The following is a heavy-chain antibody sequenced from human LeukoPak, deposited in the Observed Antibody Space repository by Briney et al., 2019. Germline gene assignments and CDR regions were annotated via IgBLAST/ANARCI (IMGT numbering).Heavy chain of an antibody. CDR2: ISSSGSTI. D-gene: IGHD2-8*01. J-gene: IGHJ4*02. V-gene: IGHV3-11*04. CDR3: AKWQPEIC. CDR1: GGSFSDYY. Sequence: LSLTCAVYGGSFSDYYMSWIRQAPGKGLEWVSYISSSGSTIYYADSVKGRFTISRDNAKNSLYLQMNSLRAEDTAVYYCAKWQPEICWGQGTLVTVSS.